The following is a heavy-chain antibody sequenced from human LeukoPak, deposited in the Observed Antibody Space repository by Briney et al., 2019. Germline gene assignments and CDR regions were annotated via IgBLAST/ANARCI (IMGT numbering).Heavy chain of an antibody. CDR1: GFTFNTYN. CDR3: ARDAVGAVNRFDH. J-gene: IGHJ5*02. V-gene: IGHV3-21*01. Sequence: GGSLRLSCAASGFTFNTYNMNWVRQAPGRGREWVSSISTSSNYLYYADSVKGRFTISRDNAKNSLYLQMNSLRAEDTAVYYCARDAVGAVNRFDHWGQGTLVTVSS. D-gene: IGHD1-26*01. CDR2: ISTSSNYL.